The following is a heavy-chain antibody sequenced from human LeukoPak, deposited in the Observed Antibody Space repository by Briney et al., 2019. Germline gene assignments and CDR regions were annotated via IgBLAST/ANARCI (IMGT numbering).Heavy chain of an antibody. V-gene: IGHV1-3*01. J-gene: IGHJ4*02. Sequence: ASVKVSCKASGYTFIDYTMHWLRQTPGQRLDWMGWINGGSGNTKYSPEFQGRVTITRDTSASTGYMELSSLRSEDTAVYYCANPRYDSSGYYYVDWGQGTLVTVSS. CDR1: GYTFIDYT. D-gene: IGHD3-22*01. CDR2: INGGSGNT. CDR3: ANPRYDSSGYYYVD.